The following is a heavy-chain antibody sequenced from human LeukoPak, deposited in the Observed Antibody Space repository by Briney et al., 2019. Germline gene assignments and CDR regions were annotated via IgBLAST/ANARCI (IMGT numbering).Heavy chain of an antibody. CDR1: GYTFTGYY. CDR3: ASALNYYDSTSQEGN. CDR2: INPNSGGT. Sequence: GASVKVSCKASGYTFTGYYMHWVRQAPGQGLEWMGWINPNSGGTNFAQKFQGRVTLTRDTSISTAYMELSRLRSDDTAVYYCASALNYYDSTSQEGNWGQGTLVIVSS. D-gene: IGHD3-22*01. V-gene: IGHV1-2*02. J-gene: IGHJ4*02.